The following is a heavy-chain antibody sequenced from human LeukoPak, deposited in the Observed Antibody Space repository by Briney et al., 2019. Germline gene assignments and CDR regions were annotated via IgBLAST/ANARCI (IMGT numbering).Heavy chain of an antibody. Sequence: GESLKISCKGSGYSYTSYWIGWVRQMPGKGLEWMGIIYPGDSDTRYSPSFQGQVTISADKSISTAYLQWSSLKASDTAIYYCARLGIQLWSEVSYWGQGTLVTVSS. D-gene: IGHD5-18*01. J-gene: IGHJ4*02. CDR2: IYPGDSDT. V-gene: IGHV5-51*01. CDR1: GYSYTSYW. CDR3: ARLGIQLWSEVSY.